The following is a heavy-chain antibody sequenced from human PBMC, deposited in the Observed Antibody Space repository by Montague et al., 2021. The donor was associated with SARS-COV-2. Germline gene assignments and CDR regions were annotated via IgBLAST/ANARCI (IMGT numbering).Heavy chain of an antibody. V-gene: IGHV3-21*01. Sequence: SLRLSCAASGFTFSSYSMNWVRQAPGKGLEWVSSISSSSSYIYYADSVKGRFTISRDNAKNSLYLQMNSPRAEDTAVYYCAREHPGTIFGVVRLGEGFDYWGQGTLVTVSS. CDR3: AREHPGTIFGVVRLGEGFDY. J-gene: IGHJ4*02. CDR2: ISSSSSYI. CDR1: GFTFSSYS. D-gene: IGHD3-3*01.